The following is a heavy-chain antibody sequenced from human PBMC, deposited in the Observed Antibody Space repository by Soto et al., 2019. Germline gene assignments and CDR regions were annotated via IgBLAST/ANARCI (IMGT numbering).Heavy chain of an antibody. Sequence: GSLRLSCAASGFTFSSYAMSWVRQAPGKGLEWVSAISGSGGSTYYADSVKGRFTISRDNSKNTLYLQMNSLRAEDTAVYYCAKDLTIFGVVPPLTMDVWGQGTTVTVSS. CDR2: ISGSGGST. CDR1: GFTFSSYA. J-gene: IGHJ6*02. D-gene: IGHD3-3*01. V-gene: IGHV3-23*01. CDR3: AKDLTIFGVVPPLTMDV.